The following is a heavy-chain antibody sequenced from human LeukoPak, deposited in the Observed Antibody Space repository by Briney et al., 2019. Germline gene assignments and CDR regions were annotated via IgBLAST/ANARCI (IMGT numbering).Heavy chain of an antibody. CDR2: ISGSGGST. J-gene: IGHJ6*02. Sequence: GGSLRLSCAASGFTFSSYAMSWVRQAPGKGLKWVSAISGSGGSTYYADSVKGRFTISRDNSKNTLYLQMNSLRAEDTAVYYCAKELRRYCSGGSCYGMDVWGQGTTVTVSS. CDR3: AKELRRYCSGGSCYGMDV. D-gene: IGHD2-15*01. CDR1: GFTFSSYA. V-gene: IGHV3-23*01.